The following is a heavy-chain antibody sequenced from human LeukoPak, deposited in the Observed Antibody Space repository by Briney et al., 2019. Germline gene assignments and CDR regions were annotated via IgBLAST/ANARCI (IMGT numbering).Heavy chain of an antibody. J-gene: IGHJ4*02. CDR2: ISWNSGSR. CDR1: GFTFDDYA. D-gene: IGHD4-23*01. CDR3: AKESYYGGNSFFDY. Sequence: GGSLRLSCAASGFTFDDYAMHWVRQAPGKGLEWVSGISWNSGSRGYADSVKGRFTISRDNAKNSLYLQINSLRPEDTALYYCAKESYYGGNSFFDYWGQGILVTVSS. V-gene: IGHV3-9*01.